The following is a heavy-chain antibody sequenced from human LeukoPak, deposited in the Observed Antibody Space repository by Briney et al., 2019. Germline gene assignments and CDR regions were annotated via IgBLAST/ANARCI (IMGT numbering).Heavy chain of an antibody. CDR2: IHDSGST. J-gene: IGHJ5*02. V-gene: IGHV4-59*12. CDR1: GGSFSSYS. Sequence: ASETLSLTCTVSGGSFSSYSWSWIRQTPGKGLEWIAYIHDSGSTYNNPSLKSRLSISIDTSKNQFSLKLNSVTAADTAVYYCARVVAAAGNNWFDPWGQGTLVTVSS. CDR3: ARVVAAAGNNWFDP. D-gene: IGHD6-13*01.